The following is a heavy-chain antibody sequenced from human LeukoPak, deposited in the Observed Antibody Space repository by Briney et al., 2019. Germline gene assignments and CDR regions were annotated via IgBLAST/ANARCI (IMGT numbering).Heavy chain of an antibody. CDR3: ARLGAQDLYYYDSSGYVTPFDY. J-gene: IGHJ4*02. V-gene: IGHV5-51*01. D-gene: IGHD3-22*01. CDR1: GYSFTSYW. CDR2: ISPGDSDT. Sequence: GESLKISCKGSGYSFTSYWIGWVRQMPGKGLEWMGLISPGDSDTRYSPSLQGQVTISADKSISTAYLQWSSLKASDTAMYYCARLGAQDLYYYDSSGYVTPFDYWGQGTLVTVSS.